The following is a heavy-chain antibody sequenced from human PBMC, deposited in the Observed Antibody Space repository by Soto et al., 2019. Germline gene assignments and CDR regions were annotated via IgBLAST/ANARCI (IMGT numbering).Heavy chain of an antibody. J-gene: IGHJ6*02. D-gene: IGHD2-2*01. V-gene: IGHV1-18*04. CDR3: ARDLGFIVVVPAARYYYGMDV. CDR1: GYTFTSYG. CDR2: ISAYNGNT. Sequence: ASVKVSCKASGYTFTSYGISWVRQAPGQGLEWMGWISAYNGNTNYAQKLQGRVTMTTDTSTSTAYMELRSLRSDDTAVYYCARDLGFIVVVPAARYYYGMDVRGQGTTVTVSS.